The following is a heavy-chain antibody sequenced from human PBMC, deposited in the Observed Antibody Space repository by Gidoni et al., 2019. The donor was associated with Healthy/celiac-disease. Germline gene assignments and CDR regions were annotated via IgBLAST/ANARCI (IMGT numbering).Heavy chain of an antibody. Sequence: EVQLVQSGAEVKKPGESLKISCKGSGYSFTSYWIGWVRQMPGKGLEWMGIIYPGDSDTRDSPSFQGQVTISADKSIRTAYLQWSSLKASDTAMYYCARRPGAGIAVAGTFDYWGQGTLVTVSS. D-gene: IGHD6-19*01. CDR3: ARRPGAGIAVAGTFDY. V-gene: IGHV5-51*01. CDR2: IYPGDSDT. J-gene: IGHJ4*02. CDR1: GYSFTSYW.